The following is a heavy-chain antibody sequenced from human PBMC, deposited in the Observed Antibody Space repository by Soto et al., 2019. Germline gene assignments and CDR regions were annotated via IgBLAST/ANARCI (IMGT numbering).Heavy chain of an antibody. CDR1: GGCMSGYY. CDR2: IYYSGST. CDR3: ARHVVGSTYGVGYYFDY. Sequence: SETLSLTFNVSGGCMSGYYWAWIRLPPGKGLEWIGYIYYSGSTNYNPSFKSRVTVLVDTSKNQFSLKLSSVTAADTALYYCARHVVGSTYGVGYYFDYWGQGTLVTVSS. V-gene: IGHV4-59*01. D-gene: IGHD5-18*01. J-gene: IGHJ4*02.